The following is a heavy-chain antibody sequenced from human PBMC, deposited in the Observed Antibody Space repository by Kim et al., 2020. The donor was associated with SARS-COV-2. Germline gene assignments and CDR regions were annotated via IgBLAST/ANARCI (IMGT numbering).Heavy chain of an antibody. Sequence: GGSLRLSCEASGITFSNYGMHWVRQAPGKGLEWVAGILYDGSNKYYEDAVKGRFTISRDNSKSTLYLQVNSLTAEDTAVYYCAKAPILVGPPAKNYFDPWGQGTLVTDSS. D-gene: IGHD2-2*01. CDR1: GITFSNYG. V-gene: IGHV3-30*18. CDR2: ILYDGSNK. J-gene: IGHJ5*02. CDR3: AKAPILVGPPAKNYFDP.